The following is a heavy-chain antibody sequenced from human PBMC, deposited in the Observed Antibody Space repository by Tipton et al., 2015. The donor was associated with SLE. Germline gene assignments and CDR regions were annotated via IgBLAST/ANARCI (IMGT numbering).Heavy chain of an antibody. J-gene: IGHJ2*01. CDR1: GGSINSNY. CDR3: AREFLNPVTTVHYYFDL. Sequence: TLSLTCTVSGGSINSNYWSWIRQPAGKSLEFIAYLNYNGDINYNPSLKSRSSISIDTSRNQFSLKLISVTAADTAVYYCAREFLNPVTTVHYYFDLWGRGTLVTVSS. CDR2: LNYNGDI. V-gene: IGHV4-59*12. D-gene: IGHD4-11*01.